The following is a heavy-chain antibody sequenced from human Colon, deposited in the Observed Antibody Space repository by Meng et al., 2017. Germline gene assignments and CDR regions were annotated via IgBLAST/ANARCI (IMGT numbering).Heavy chain of an antibody. CDR1: GGSLSSRTYH. Sequence: QLQLQESGPGLVKPSEILSLTCTVSGGSLSSRTYHWGWLRQPPGKGLEWLGSINYSGTTYYNSSLKSRVTISVDTSKMQFSLRLTSVTAADTAVYYCARRAVRGDIDYWGHGALVTVSS. J-gene: IGHJ4*01. V-gene: IGHV4-39*01. CDR2: INYSGTT. D-gene: IGHD3-10*01. CDR3: ARRAVRGDIDY.